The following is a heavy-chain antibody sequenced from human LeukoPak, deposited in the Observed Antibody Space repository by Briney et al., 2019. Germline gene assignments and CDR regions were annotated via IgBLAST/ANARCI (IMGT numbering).Heavy chain of an antibody. CDR2: INHSGST. J-gene: IGHJ4*02. Sequence: SETLSLTCAVYGGSFSGYYWSWIRQPPGKGLEWIGEINHSGSTNYNPSLKSRVTISVDTSKNQFSPKLSSVTAADTAVYYCARRYDYVWGSYRYKGSYFDYWGQGTLVTVSS. CDR1: GGSFSGYY. V-gene: IGHV4-34*01. CDR3: ARRYDYVWGSYRYKGSYFDY. D-gene: IGHD3-16*02.